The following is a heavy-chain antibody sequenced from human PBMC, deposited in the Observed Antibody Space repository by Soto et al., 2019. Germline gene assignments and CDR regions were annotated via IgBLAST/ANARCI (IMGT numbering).Heavy chain of an antibody. CDR1: GGSISSSIYY. CDR3: ARPREAAAGRFDP. V-gene: IGHV4-39*01. Sequence: SETLSLTCTVSGGSISSSIYYWGWIRHPPGKGLEWIGSIYYSGSTYYNPSLKSRVTISVDTSKNQFSLKLSSVTAADTAVYYCARPREAAAGRFDPWGQGTLVTVSS. CDR2: IYYSGST. J-gene: IGHJ5*02. D-gene: IGHD6-13*01.